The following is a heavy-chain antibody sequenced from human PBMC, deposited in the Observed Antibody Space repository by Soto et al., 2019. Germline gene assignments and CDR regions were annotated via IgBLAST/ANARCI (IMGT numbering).Heavy chain of an antibody. CDR3: AREGSYSAYNFAHGIQSWSFDF. Sequence: SETLSLTCTVSGGSINTFYWSWFRQPAGKGLEWIGRIFSSGSTSFNPSLESRVAMSVDTSKNHFSLNLSSVTAADMAVYYCAREGSYSAYNFAHGIQSWSFDFWGQGALVTVSS. V-gene: IGHV4-4*07. J-gene: IGHJ4*02. CDR1: GGSINTFY. D-gene: IGHD5-12*01. CDR2: IFSSGST.